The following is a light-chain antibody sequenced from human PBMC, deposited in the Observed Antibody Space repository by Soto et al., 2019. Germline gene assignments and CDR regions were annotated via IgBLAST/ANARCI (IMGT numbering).Light chain of an antibody. V-gene: IGKV3D-15*01. Sequence: DIVMTQSPATLSVSPGEGATLSCRASQSVSSNLAWHQQRPGQAPRLLIYGAYTRATGVQARFSGGGSGTEFTLTITSLQSEDFAVYWCQQYNNWPLTFGPGTRLEIK. CDR1: QSVSSN. CDR3: QQYNNWPLT. CDR2: GAY. J-gene: IGKJ5*01.